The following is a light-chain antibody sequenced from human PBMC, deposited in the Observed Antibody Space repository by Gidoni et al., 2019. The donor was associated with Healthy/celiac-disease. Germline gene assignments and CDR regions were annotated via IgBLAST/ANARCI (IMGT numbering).Light chain of an antibody. J-gene: IGKJ3*01. V-gene: IGKV1-39*01. CDR1: QSISSY. CDR2: AAS. CDR3: QQSYSTPFT. Sequence: DIQMTQSPSSLSASVGDRVTITCRASQSISSYLNWYQQKPGKAPKLLIYAASSLQSGVPSRFSGSGSGTDFTLTISSLQPEDFATYYYQQSYSTPFTFXPXTQVDIK.